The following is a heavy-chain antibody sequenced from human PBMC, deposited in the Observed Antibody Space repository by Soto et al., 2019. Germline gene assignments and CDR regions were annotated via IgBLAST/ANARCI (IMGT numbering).Heavy chain of an antibody. V-gene: IGHV1-69*13. CDR1: GDTFSSYS. Sequence: QVQLVQSGAEVKKPGSSVKVSCNPSGDTFSSYSFSWVRQVPGQGLEWMGGFSPIFGAPNYAQKFLDGVTITAEQVTSTVYVEPSSVRYDETAVYNWARRVNRSRFPAFALWGQGTVVIVSS. J-gene: IGHJ5*02. D-gene: IGHD6-13*01. CDR2: FSPIFGAP. CDR3: ARRVNRSRFPAFAL.